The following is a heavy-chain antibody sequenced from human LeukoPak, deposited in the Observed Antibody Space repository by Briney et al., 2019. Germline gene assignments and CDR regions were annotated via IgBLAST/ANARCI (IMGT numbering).Heavy chain of an antibody. Sequence: SVKVSCKGSGDTLRELSMHWVRQHPEKGLERMGGFDPEDGETIYAQKCQGRVTMTEDTSTDTAYMELSSLRSEDTAVYYCATAKGYYYAVFDYWGQGTLVTVSS. CDR3: ATAKGYYYAVFDY. CDR2: FDPEDGET. V-gene: IGHV1-24*01. CDR1: GDTLRELS. J-gene: IGHJ4*02. D-gene: IGHD3-10*01.